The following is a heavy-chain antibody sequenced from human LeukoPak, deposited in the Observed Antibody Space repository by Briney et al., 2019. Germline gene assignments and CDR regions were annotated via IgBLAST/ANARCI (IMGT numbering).Heavy chain of an antibody. Sequence: GRSLRLSCAASGFTFSSYWMHWVRQAPGKGLVWVSRINSDGSSTSYADSVKGRFTISRDNAKNTLYLQMNSLRAEDTAVYYCARELAYCGGDCERVAFDIWGQGTMVTVSS. CDR1: GFTFSSYW. V-gene: IGHV3-74*01. CDR2: INSDGSST. J-gene: IGHJ3*02. D-gene: IGHD2-21*02. CDR3: ARELAYCGGDCERVAFDI.